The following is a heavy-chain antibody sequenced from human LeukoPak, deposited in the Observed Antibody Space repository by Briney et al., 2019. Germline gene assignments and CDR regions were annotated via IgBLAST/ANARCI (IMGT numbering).Heavy chain of an antibody. CDR1: GYTFTSYD. CDR3: ARGRSYDFWSGPIPPCGMDV. V-gene: IGHV1-8*01. CDR2: MNPNSGNT. Sequence: ASVKVSCKASGYTFTSYDINWVRQATGQGLEWMGWMNPNSGNTGYAQKFQGRVTMTRNTSISTAYMELSSLRSEDTAVYYCARGRSYDFWSGPIPPCGMDVWGQGTTVTVSS. D-gene: IGHD3-3*01. J-gene: IGHJ6*02.